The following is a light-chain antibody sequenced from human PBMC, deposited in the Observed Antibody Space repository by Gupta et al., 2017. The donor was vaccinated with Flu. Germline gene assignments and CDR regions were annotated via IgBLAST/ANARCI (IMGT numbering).Light chain of an antibody. J-gene: IGLJ3*02. Sequence: QLVLTQSPSASASLGASVKLTCPLSSGHRSYAIAWHQQQPEKGPRYLMKLNSDGSHRKGDGIPDRFSGSSSGAERYLTISSLQSEDEADYYCQTWGTGIRVFGGGTKLTVL. CDR3: QTWGTGIRV. CDR2: LNSDGSH. CDR1: SGHRSYA. V-gene: IGLV4-69*01.